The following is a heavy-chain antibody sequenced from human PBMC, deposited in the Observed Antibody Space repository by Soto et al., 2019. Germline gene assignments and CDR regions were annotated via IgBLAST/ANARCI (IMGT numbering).Heavy chain of an antibody. D-gene: IGHD5-12*01. Sequence: QVQLVESGGGVVQPGRSLRLSCAASGFTFSSYGMHWVRQAPGKGLEWVTFISYDGSDKYYADSVKGRFTISRDNSKNTLYLQMNSLRAEDTAVFYCAKDARRDGYNSGWGQGTLVTVSS. CDR3: AKDARRDGYNSG. CDR2: ISYDGSDK. CDR1: GFTFSSYG. J-gene: IGHJ4*02. V-gene: IGHV3-30*18.